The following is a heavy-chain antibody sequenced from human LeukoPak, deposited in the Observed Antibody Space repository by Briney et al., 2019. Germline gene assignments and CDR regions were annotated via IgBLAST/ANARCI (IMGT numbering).Heavy chain of an antibody. D-gene: IGHD1-1*01. V-gene: IGHV3-48*04. CDR3: AKAAANWNDYYYYYMDV. Sequence: PGGPLRLSCTASGFTFSSYAMGWVRQAPGKGLEWVSYIRSSGSTIYYADSVKGRFTISRDNAKNSLYLQMNSLRAEDTAVYYCAKAAANWNDYYYYYMDVWGKGTTVTVSS. J-gene: IGHJ6*03. CDR1: GFTFSSYA. CDR2: IRSSGSTI.